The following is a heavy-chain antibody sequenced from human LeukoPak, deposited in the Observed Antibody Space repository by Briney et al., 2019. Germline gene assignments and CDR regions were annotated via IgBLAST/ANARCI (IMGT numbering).Heavy chain of an antibody. V-gene: IGHV3-43*02. J-gene: IGHJ4*02. CDR2: ISGYGDRT. CDR3: AKGGYGVVVTAIAF. CDR1: GFSFDDSA. D-gene: IGHD2-21*02. Sequence: GGPLTLPCAASGFSFDDSAIHGVRQAPAKGLEWVSLISGYGDRTYYADSVKGRCTVSKDHIKNSLYLQMNSLRTEDTALYYCAKGGYGVVVTAIAFWGQGTLVTVSS.